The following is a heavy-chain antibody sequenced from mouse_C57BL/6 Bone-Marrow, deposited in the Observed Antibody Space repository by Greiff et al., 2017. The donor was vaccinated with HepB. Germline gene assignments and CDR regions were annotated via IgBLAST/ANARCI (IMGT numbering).Heavy chain of an antibody. V-gene: IGHV1-81*01. D-gene: IGHD1-1*01. CDR3: ARDGYYYGSSFYYYAMDY. CDR1: GYTFTSYG. CDR2: IYPRSGNT. J-gene: IGHJ4*01. Sequence: VQVVESGAELARPGASVKLSCKASGYTFTSYGISWVKQRTGQGLEWIGEIYPRSGNTYYNEKFKGKATLTADKSSSTAYMELRSLTSEDSAVYFCARDGYYYGSSFYYYAMDYWGQGTSVTVSS.